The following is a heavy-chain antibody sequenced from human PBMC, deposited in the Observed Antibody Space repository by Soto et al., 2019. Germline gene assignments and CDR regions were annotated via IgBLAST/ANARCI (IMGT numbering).Heavy chain of an antibody. J-gene: IGHJ4*02. CDR3: ARSGDNYNRLDY. Sequence: AGGSLRLSCAASGFTFSSYAMSWVRQAPGKGLEWVSVISGSGGSTYYADSVKGRFTISRDNSKNTLYLQMNSLRAEDTAVYYCARSGDNYNRLDYWGQGTPVTVSS. V-gene: IGHV3-23*01. CDR1: GFTFSSYA. D-gene: IGHD1-1*01. CDR2: ISGSGGST.